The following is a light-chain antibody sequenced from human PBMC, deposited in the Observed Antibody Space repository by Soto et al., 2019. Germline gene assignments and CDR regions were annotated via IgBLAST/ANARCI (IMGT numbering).Light chain of an antibody. CDR2: DAS. J-gene: IGKJ5*01. Sequence: EIVLTQSPATLSLSPGERATLSCRASQSVSSYLAWYQQKPGQAPRLLIYDASNRATGIPARFSGSGSGTDFTLAISSLEPEDFAVYYCQQRSSWPLTFGQGTRLEMK. V-gene: IGKV3-11*01. CDR1: QSVSSY. CDR3: QQRSSWPLT.